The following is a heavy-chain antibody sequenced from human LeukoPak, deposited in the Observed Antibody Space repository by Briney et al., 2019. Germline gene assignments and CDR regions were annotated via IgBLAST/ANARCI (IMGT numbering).Heavy chain of an antibody. CDR1: GYTLTELS. Sequence: ASVKVSCKVSGYTLTELSMHWVRQAPGKGLEWMGGFDPEDGETIYAQKFQGRVTMTEDTSTDTAYMELSSLRSEDTAVYYCATVGIVVALEAFDIWGQGTMVTVSS. CDR2: FDPEDGET. D-gene: IGHD2-15*01. J-gene: IGHJ3*02. V-gene: IGHV1-24*01. CDR3: ATVGIVVALEAFDI.